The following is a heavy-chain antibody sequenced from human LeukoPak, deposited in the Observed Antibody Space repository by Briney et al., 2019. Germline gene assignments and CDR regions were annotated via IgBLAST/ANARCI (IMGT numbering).Heavy chain of an antibody. V-gene: IGHV1-69*06. Sequence: SVKVSCKASGGTFGSYAISWVRQAPGQGLECMGGIIPIFGTANYAQKFQGRVTITADKSTSTAYMELSSLRSEDTAVYYCARAFVQLVPYFDYWGQGTLVTVSS. CDR3: ARAFVQLVPYFDY. J-gene: IGHJ4*02. CDR2: IIPIFGTA. D-gene: IGHD6-6*01. CDR1: GGTFGSYA.